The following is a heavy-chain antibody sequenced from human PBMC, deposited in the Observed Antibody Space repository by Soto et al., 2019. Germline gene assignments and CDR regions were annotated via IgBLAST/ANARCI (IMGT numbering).Heavy chain of an antibody. D-gene: IGHD4-17*01. Sequence: QVQLVESGGGVVQPGRSLRLSCAASRFTFNTYGMHWVRQAPGKGLEWAALISYGGSDKYYADSVKGRFTISRDNSKNTLHLQMNSLKAEDTAVYYCARGAYGEYWAYIEYWDQGTLVTVSS. J-gene: IGHJ4*02. CDR1: RFTFNTYG. CDR2: ISYGGSDK. CDR3: ARGAYGEYWAYIEY. V-gene: IGHV3-30*03.